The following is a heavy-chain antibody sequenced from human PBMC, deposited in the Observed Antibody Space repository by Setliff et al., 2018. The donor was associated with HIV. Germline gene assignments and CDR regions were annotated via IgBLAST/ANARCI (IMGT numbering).Heavy chain of an antibody. CDR1: GYYFTAYY. V-gene: IGHV1-2*02. J-gene: IGHJ4*02. CDR2: INPNTGGT. Sequence: ASVKVSCKASGYYFTAYYMHWVRQAPGQGLEWMGWINPNTGGTQYAQKFQGRVTVTRDTPIRTAYMELKSLRSDDTAVYFCARDNRTGYSSGWPLDFWGQGTLVTVPQ. D-gene: IGHD6-19*01. CDR3: ARDNRTGYSSGWPLDF.